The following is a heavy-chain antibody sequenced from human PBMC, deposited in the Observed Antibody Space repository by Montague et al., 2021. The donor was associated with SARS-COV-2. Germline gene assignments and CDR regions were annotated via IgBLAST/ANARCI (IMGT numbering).Heavy chain of an antibody. CDR1: GGSISSSNYY. CDR3: ASPTYYYDSSGSDAFDI. D-gene: IGHD3-22*01. Sequence: SETLSLTCTVSGGSISSSNYYWGWIRQPPGKGLEWIGSIYYSGSTYYNPSLKSRVTTSVGTSKNQFSLKLSSVTAADTAVYYCASPTYYYDSSGSDAFDIWGQGTMVTVSS. J-gene: IGHJ3*02. V-gene: IGHV4-39*01. CDR2: IYYSGST.